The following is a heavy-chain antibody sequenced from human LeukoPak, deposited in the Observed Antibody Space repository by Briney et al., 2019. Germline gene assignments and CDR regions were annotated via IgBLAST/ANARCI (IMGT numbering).Heavy chain of an antibody. V-gene: IGHV1-18*01. CDR1: GYTFTNYG. D-gene: IGHD3-3*01. J-gene: IGHJ5*02. CDR3: ARITYDFWSGYYMPDDP. CDR2: MSIYSGNT. Sequence: GASVKVSCKASGYTFTNYGISWVRQAPGQGLEWMGWMSIYSGNTDYAQKLRGRVTMTTDTSTSTAYIELRSLRSDDTAVYYCARITYDFWSGYYMPDDPWGQGTLVTVSS.